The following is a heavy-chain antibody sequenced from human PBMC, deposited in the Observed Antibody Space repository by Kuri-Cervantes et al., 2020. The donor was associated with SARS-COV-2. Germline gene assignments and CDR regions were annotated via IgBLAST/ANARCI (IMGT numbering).Heavy chain of an antibody. J-gene: IGHJ5*02. D-gene: IGHD2-15*01. CDR3: AREREYCSGGSCYRGLYNWFDP. V-gene: IGHV4-38-2*02. Sequence: ESLKISCTVSGYSISSGYYWGWIRQPPGKGLEWIGSIYHSGSTYYNPSLKSRVTISVDTSKNQFSLKLSSVTAADTAVYYCAREREYCSGGSCYRGLYNWFDPWGQGTLVTVSS. CDR1: GYSISSGYY. CDR2: IYHSGST.